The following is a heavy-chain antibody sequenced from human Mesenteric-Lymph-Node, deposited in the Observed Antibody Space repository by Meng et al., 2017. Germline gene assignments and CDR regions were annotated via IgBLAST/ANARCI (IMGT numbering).Heavy chain of an antibody. CDR1: GGSISSYY. Sequence: SETLSLTCTVSGGSISSYYWSWIRQPPGKGLEWIGYIYYSGSTNYNPSLKSRVTISVDTSKNQFSLKLSSVTAADTAVYYCARGGADYGDYVQYWGQGTLVTVSS. V-gene: IGHV4-59*12. J-gene: IGHJ4*02. CDR2: IYYSGST. CDR3: ARGGADYGDYVQY. D-gene: IGHD4-17*01.